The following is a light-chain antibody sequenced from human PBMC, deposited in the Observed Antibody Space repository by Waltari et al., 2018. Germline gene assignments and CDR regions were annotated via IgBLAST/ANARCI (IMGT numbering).Light chain of an antibody. Sequence: EIVLTQSPVTLSLAPGERAPLSCWASQSVGSSLAWYQQKPGQAPRLPMSDASNRATGVPARFNGSGSGTDFTLTIISLQSEDSAVYYCQQRSNWYTFGQGTKLEIK. CDR1: QSVGSS. J-gene: IGKJ2*01. CDR3: QQRSNWYT. CDR2: DAS. V-gene: IGKV3-11*01.